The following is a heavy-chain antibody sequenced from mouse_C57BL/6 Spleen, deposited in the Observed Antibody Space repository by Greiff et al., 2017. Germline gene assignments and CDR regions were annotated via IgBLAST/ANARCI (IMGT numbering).Heavy chain of an antibody. CDR2: IDPSDSYT. D-gene: IGHD2-5*01. V-gene: IGHV1-59*01. CDR1: GYTFTSYW. J-gene: IGHJ1*03. Sequence: VQLQQPGAELVRPGTSVKLSCTASGYTFTSYWMPWVQQRPGQGLEWIGVIDPSDSYTNYNQKFKGKATLTVATSSSTTYMQLSSLRSEDSAVYYDARINKSNCWYCDVWGTGTTVTVSS. CDR3: ARINKSNCWYCDV.